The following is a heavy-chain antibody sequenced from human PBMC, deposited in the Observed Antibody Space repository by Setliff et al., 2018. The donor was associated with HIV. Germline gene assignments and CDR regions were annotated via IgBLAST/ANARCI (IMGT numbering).Heavy chain of an antibody. CDR1: NYTFISFG. D-gene: IGHD2-15*01. J-gene: IGHJ3*02. CDR2: ISGYNGNT. Sequence: ASVKVSCKAPNYTFISFGINWVRQAPGQGLEWMGWISGYNGNTNYAQNLQGRVTMTTDTSASTAYMELRSLRSDDTAVYYCARSGLYCSGGRCYSGAFDIWGQGTMVTVSS. CDR3: ARSGLYCSGGRCYSGAFDI. V-gene: IGHV1-18*01.